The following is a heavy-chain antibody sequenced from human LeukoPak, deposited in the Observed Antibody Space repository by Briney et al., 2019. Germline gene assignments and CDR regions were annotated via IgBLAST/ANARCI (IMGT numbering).Heavy chain of an antibody. J-gene: IGHJ4*02. Sequence: SVKVSCKASGGTFSSYAISWVRQAPGQGLEWMGRIIPILGIANYAQKFQGRVTITADKSTSTAYMELRSLRSEDTAVYYCASEIADYGYYYFDYWGQGTLVTVSS. V-gene: IGHV1-69*04. D-gene: IGHD4-17*01. CDR2: IIPILGIA. CDR1: GGTFSSYA. CDR3: ASEIADYGYYYFDY.